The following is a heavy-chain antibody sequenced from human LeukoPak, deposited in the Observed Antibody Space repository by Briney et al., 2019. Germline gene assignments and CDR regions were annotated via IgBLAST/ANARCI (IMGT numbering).Heavy chain of an antibody. D-gene: IGHD3-10*01. J-gene: IGHJ4*02. CDR1: GGSISSGGYS. CDR2: IYHSGST. CDR3: ARAGSDGYFDY. V-gene: IGHV4-30-2*01. Sequence: KPSQTLSLTCAVSGGSISSGGYSWSWIRQPPGKGLEWIGYIYHSGSTYYNPSLKSRVTISVDRSKNQFSLKLSSVTAADTAVYYCARAGSDGYFDYWGQGTLVTVSP.